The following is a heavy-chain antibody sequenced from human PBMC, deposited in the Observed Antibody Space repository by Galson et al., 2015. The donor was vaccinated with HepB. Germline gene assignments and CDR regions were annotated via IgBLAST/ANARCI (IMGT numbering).Heavy chain of an antibody. Sequence: TLSLTCTISDGSISGYFWSWIRQSPGKGLEWIGYIYHSGSTTYNPSLKSRVTISIDTSKNQFSLKLRSVTAADTAVYYCARDYSYCGGDCYSWFGPWGQGTPVSVSS. CDR2: IYHSGST. CDR3: ARDYSYCGGDCYSWFGP. CDR1: DGSISGYF. J-gene: IGHJ5*02. V-gene: IGHV4-59*01. D-gene: IGHD2-21*02.